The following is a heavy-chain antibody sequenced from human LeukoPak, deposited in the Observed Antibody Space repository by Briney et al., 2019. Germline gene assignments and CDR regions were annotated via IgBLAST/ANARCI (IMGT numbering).Heavy chain of an antibody. Sequence: SETLSLTCTVSGGSISGYYWSWIPQPAGKGLEWIGRIYTSGSTNYNPSLKSRVTMSVDTSKNQFSLKLSSVTAADTAVYYCARVGSIAVAGTLHYYFDYWGQGTLVTVSS. V-gene: IGHV4-4*07. J-gene: IGHJ4*02. CDR2: IYTSGST. CDR1: GGSISGYY. D-gene: IGHD6-19*01. CDR3: ARVGSIAVAGTLHYYFDY.